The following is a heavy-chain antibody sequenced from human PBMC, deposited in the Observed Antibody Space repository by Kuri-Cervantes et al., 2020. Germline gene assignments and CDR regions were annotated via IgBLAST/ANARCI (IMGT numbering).Heavy chain of an antibody. V-gene: IGHV1-46*01. CDR3: ARDQYRAAMVRGVYPSSFDY. CDR2: INPSGGST. CDR1: GYTLTEFS. D-gene: IGHD3-10*01. J-gene: IGHJ4*02. Sequence: ASVKVSCKVSGYTLTEFSMHWVRQAPGQGLEWMGIINPSGGSTSYAQKFQGRVTMTRDTSTSTVYMGLSSLRSEDTAVYYCARDQYRAAMVRGVYPSSFDYWGQGTLVTVSS.